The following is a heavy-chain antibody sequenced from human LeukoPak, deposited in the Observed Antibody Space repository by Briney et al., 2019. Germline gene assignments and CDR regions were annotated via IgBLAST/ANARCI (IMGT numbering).Heavy chain of an antibody. CDR1: GFTFSNFG. Sequence: GGSLRLSCAASGFTFSNFGMSWVRQAPGRGLEWVSGISGGGDTTYYAESVKGRFTISRDNSKNTVFLQMNSLSAEDTALYYCAKTNGYYDYWGQGTLVAVSS. D-gene: IGHD3-22*01. V-gene: IGHV3-23*01. CDR2: ISGGGDTT. CDR3: AKTNGYYDY. J-gene: IGHJ4*02.